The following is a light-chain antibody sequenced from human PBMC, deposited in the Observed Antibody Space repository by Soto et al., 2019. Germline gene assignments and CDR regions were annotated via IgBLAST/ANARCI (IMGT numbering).Light chain of an antibody. Sequence: VHMTHSPSSLSASVGDGVTITCRASQTISSWLAWYQQKPGKAPKILIYHASSLETGVPSRFSGSGSGTEFTLTISSLQPDDFATYYCQHYNSYGTFGQGTKVDIK. CDR1: QTISSW. J-gene: IGKJ1*01. CDR2: HAS. CDR3: QHYNSYGT. V-gene: IGKV1-5*01.